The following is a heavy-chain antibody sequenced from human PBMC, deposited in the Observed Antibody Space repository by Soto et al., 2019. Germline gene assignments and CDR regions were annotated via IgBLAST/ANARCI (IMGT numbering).Heavy chain of an antibody. Sequence: QVQLQESGPGLVKPSQTLSLTCTVSGGSISSGGYYWSWIRQHPGKGLEWIGYIYYSGSTYYNPSLKSGVNISVDTSKNQFSLKLSYVTAADTAVYYCARGEGPAAYDYWGQGTLVPVFS. V-gene: IGHV4-31*03. CDR3: ARGEGPAAYDY. D-gene: IGHD2-2*01. CDR1: GGSISSGGYY. CDR2: IYYSGST. J-gene: IGHJ4*02.